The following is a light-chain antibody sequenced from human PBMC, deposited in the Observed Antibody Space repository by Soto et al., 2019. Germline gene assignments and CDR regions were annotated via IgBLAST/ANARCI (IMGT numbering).Light chain of an antibody. V-gene: IGKV3-20*01. J-gene: IGKJ5*01. CDR2: GAS. Sequence: ESALTQSPGTLSLTPGERTNHSCRASQSVSSSYLAWYQQKPGQAPRLLIHGASSRATGIPDRISGSGSGTDFTLTISRLEPEDFAVYYCQQYGSSPITFGPGTDWRL. CDR3: QQYGSSPIT. CDR1: QSVSSSY.